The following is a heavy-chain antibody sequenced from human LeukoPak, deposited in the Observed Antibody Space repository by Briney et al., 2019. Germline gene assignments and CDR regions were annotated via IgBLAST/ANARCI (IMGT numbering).Heavy chain of an antibody. Sequence: PGGSLRLSCEASGFTFSSYWMHWVRQTPGKGLVWVPRISEDGSSTSYADSVKGRFTISRDNAKNMLYLQLNSLRVEDTAVYYCARDQLYCSDGYCYKDYWGQGTLVTVSS. CDR3: ARDQLYCSDGYCYKDY. D-gene: IGHD2-15*01. CDR2: ISEDGSST. J-gene: IGHJ4*02. CDR1: GFTFSSYW. V-gene: IGHV3-74*01.